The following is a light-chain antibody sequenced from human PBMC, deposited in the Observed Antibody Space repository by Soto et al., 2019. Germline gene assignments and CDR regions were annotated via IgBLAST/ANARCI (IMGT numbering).Light chain of an antibody. Sequence: QSVLTQPPSASGTPGQRVTISCSGSSSNIGSNTVNWYQQLPGTAPTLLIYSNNQRPSGVPDRFSGSKSGTSASLAVNGLQSEDEADYYCAAWDASLNGPLFGGGTKLTVL. J-gene: IGLJ3*02. CDR1: SSNIGSNT. V-gene: IGLV1-44*01. CDR3: AAWDASLNGPL. CDR2: SNN.